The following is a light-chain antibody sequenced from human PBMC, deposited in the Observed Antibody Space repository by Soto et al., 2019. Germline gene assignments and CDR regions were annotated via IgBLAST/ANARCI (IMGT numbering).Light chain of an antibody. Sequence: QSVLTQPASVSGPPGQSITISCTGTSGDVGSYNLVSWYQQHPGKAPKLMIYEVSKRPSGVSNRFSGSKSGNTASLTISGLQAEDEADYYCCSYAGSSTYVFGTGTKVTVL. J-gene: IGLJ1*01. CDR3: CSYAGSSTYV. CDR1: SGDVGSYNL. CDR2: EVS. V-gene: IGLV2-23*02.